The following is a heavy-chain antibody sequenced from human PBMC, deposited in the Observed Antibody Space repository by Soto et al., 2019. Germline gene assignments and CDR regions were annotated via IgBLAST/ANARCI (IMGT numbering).Heavy chain of an antibody. CDR3: ARGTSWQFHFDY. CDR2: ISYRAIT. Sequence: SETLSLTFTVSSDSISIYYSSWIAQRPGKRLEWIGYISYRAITHYNPSLKSRITISGHTAKNQFSLKVSSVTAADTAVYYCARGTSWQFHFDYSGPVPLVTVSS. CDR1: SDSISIYY. J-gene: IGHJ4*02. V-gene: IGHV4-59*01. D-gene: IGHD5-12*01.